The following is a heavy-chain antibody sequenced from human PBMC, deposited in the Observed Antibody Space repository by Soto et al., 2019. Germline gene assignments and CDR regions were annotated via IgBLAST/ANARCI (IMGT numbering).Heavy chain of an antibody. CDR1: GGSISSYY. CDR2: IYYSGST. J-gene: IGHJ4*02. D-gene: IGHD6-19*01. Sequence: SETLSLTCTVSGGSISSYYWSWIRQPPGKGLEWIGYIYYSGSTNYNPSLKSRVTISVDTSKHQFSLKLSSVTAADTAVYYCARARAYSSGWYYFDYWGQGTLVTVS. CDR3: ARARAYSSGWYYFDY. V-gene: IGHV4-59*01.